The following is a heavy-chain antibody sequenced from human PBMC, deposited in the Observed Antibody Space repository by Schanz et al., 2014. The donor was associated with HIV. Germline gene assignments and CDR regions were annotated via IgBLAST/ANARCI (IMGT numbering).Heavy chain of an antibody. V-gene: IGHV1-8*01. CDR2: MNPNSGNT. J-gene: IGHJ4*02. CDR1: GYTFTDYD. Sequence: QVQLVQSGAEVKKPGASVKVSCKASGYTFTDYDISWVRQATGQGPEWMGWMNPNSGNTGYAQKFQGRVTMTRNTAISTAYMELSSLRSEDTAFYYCARGRYYGSEFDYWGQGTLVTVSS. D-gene: IGHD3-10*01. CDR3: ARGRYYGSEFDY.